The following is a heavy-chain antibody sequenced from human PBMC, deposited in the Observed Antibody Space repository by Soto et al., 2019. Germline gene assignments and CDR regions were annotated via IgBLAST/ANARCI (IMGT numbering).Heavy chain of an antibody. CDR2: IYSGGST. D-gene: IGHD4-17*01. CDR3: ARGGGKMNTVTIFERGVDAFDI. V-gene: IGHV3-66*01. J-gene: IGHJ3*02. Sequence: EVQLVESGGGLVQPGGSLRLSCAASGFTVSSNYMSWVRQAPGKGLEWVSVIYSGGSTYYADSVKGRFTISRDNSKNTLYLQMNSMRAEDTAVYYCARGGGKMNTVTIFERGVDAFDIWGQGTMVTVSS. CDR1: GFTVSSNY.